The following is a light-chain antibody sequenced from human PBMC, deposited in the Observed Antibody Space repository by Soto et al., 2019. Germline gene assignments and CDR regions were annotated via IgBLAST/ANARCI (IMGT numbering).Light chain of an antibody. CDR3: QQASSYPFT. J-gene: IGKJ3*01. CDR1: QAITRS. CDR2: AAS. Sequence: DIQMTQSPSSVSASVGDRVSITCRASQAITRSLAWYQQRPGEAPKLLIYAASILQSGVPSRFSGSGSGTDFTLTITRLQPEDFGRYYCQQASSYPFTFGPGTTV. V-gene: IGKV1-12*01.